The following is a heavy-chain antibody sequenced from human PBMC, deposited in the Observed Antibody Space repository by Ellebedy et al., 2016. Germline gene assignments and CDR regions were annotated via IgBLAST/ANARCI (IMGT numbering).Heavy chain of an antibody. Sequence: SETLSLTCTVSGGSISSYYWTWIRQPPGKGLEWIGYIHYSGSTKTTPSLRSRVTISLDTSKNQFSLNLISVTAADTAVYYCASGVSSFDPWGQGTLVAVSS. V-gene: IGHV4-59*01. J-gene: IGHJ5*02. CDR2: IHYSGST. CDR1: GGSISSYY. CDR3: ASGVSSFDP.